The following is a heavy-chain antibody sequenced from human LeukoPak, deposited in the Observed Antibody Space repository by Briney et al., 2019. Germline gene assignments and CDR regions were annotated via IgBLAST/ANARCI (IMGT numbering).Heavy chain of an antibody. D-gene: IGHD1-26*01. CDR1: GFTFSTYG. CDR3: AKGKTGSYYFDF. Sequence: GGSLRLSCAASGFTFSTYGMHWVRQAPGKGLEWVAVISYDGSNKYYADSVKGRFTISRDNSKNTLYLQMNSLRAEDTAMFYCAKGKTGSYYFDFWGQGTLVTVSS. CDR2: ISYDGSNK. V-gene: IGHV3-30*18. J-gene: IGHJ4*02.